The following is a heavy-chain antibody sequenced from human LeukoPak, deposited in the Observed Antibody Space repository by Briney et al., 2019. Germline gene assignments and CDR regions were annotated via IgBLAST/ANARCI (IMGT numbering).Heavy chain of an antibody. CDR2: ITYDGGST. CDR1: GFTFDDCG. CDR3: AKGDASEVGARHAFDI. D-gene: IGHD1-26*01. J-gene: IGHJ3*02. Sequence: GGSLRLSCAASGFTFDDCGMSWVRQAPGKGLEWVSLITYDGGSTLYADSVKGRFTISRDNSKESLYLQMHSLRGEDTALYYCAKGDASEVGARHAFDIRGQGTMVTVSS. V-gene: IGHV3-43D*03.